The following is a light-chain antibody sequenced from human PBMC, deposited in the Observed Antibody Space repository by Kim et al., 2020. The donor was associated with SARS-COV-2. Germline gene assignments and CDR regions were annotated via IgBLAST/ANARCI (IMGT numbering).Light chain of an antibody. V-gene: IGLV3-21*04. CDR1: NIGSNS. J-gene: IGLJ2*01. CDR2: YDS. CDR3: QVWDSISDHVV. Sequence: SSELTQPPSVSVAPGKTARITCGGNNIGSNSVHWYQQKTGQAPVVVIDYDSDRPSGIPERFSGSKSGNTATLTVSRVEAGDEADYYCQVWDSISDHVVFGGGTKVTVL.